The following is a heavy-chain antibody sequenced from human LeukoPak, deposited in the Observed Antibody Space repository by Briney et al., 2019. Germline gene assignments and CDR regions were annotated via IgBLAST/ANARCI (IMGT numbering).Heavy chain of an antibody. V-gene: IGHV3-30-3*01. CDR2: ISYDGSNK. CDR1: GFTFSSYA. D-gene: IGHD3-9*01. Sequence: PGGSLRLSCAASGFTFSSYAMHWVRQAPGKGLEWVAVISYDGSNKYYADSVKGRFTISRDNSKNTLYLQMNSLRAEDTAVYYCARADYDILTGYLDYWGQGTLVTVSS. J-gene: IGHJ4*02. CDR3: ARADYDILTGYLDY.